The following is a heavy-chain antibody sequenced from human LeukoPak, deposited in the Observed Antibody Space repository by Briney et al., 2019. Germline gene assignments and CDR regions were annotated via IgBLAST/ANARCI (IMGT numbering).Heavy chain of an antibody. J-gene: IGHJ1*01. CDR3: ARDKAVTTEVTQHFQH. V-gene: IGHV1-2*02. CDR2: INPNSGYT. CDR1: GYTFTGYY. D-gene: IGHD4-23*01. Sequence: ASVKVSCKASGYTFTGYYMHWVRQAPGQGLEWMGWINPNSGYTDYAQKLQFRVTMTTDTSTSTAYMELRSLRSDDTAVYYCARDKAVTTEVTQHFQHWGQGTLVTVSS.